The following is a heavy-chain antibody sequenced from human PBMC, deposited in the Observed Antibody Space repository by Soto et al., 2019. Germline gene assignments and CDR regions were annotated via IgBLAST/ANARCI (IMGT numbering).Heavy chain of an antibody. V-gene: IGHV3-74*01. D-gene: IGHD5-18*01. Sequence: PGGSLRLSCAASGFTFSSYWMHWVRQAPGKGLAWVSRINNDGSITNYADSVKGRFTISRDNAKSTLYLQMNSLRAEDTAVYYCAVVDIAMIRSSRVGFWDQGTLVTVSS. J-gene: IGHJ4*02. CDR2: INNDGSIT. CDR3: AVVDIAMIRSSRVGF. CDR1: GFTFSSYW.